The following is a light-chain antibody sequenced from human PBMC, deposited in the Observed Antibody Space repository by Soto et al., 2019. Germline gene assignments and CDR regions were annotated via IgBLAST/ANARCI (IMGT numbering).Light chain of an antibody. Sequence: QSVLTQPPSVSAAPGQKVTISCSGSSSNIGENYVSWYQQFPETAPKLLIYEHSKRPSGIPDRFSGSKSGTSATLDITGLQSGDEAEYYCGTWDSSLSAGVFGGGIKLTVL. CDR2: EHS. CDR1: SSNIGENY. V-gene: IGLV1-51*02. J-gene: IGLJ2*01. CDR3: GTWDSSLSAGV.